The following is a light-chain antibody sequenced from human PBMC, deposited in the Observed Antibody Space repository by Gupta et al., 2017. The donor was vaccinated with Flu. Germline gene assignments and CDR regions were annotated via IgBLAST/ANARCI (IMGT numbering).Light chain of an antibody. CDR3: RHLNSYPIT. CDR2: LTS. CDR1: QGVSSY. V-gene: IGKV1-9*01. Sequence: DIQLTQSPSFLSASVGDRVTITCRASQGVSSYLAWYQQKPGKAPNLLISLTSTLQSGVPSRFSGSGSGTEFTLTISSLQPEDFATYYCRHLNSYPITFGGGTKVEIK. J-gene: IGKJ4*01.